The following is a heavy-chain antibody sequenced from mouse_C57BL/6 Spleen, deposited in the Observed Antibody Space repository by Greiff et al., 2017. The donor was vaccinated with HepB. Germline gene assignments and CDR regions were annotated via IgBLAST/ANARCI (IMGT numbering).Heavy chain of an antibody. J-gene: IGHJ3*01. V-gene: IGHV1-69*01. CDR1: GYTFTSYW. Sequence: QVQLQQPGAELVMPGASVKLSCKASGYTFTSYWMHWVKQRPGQGLEWIGEIDPSDSYTNYNQKFKGKSTLTVDKSSSTAYVQLSSLTSEDSAVYYCARGDAWFAYWGQGTLVTVSA. CDR2: IDPSDSYT. CDR3: ARGDAWFAY.